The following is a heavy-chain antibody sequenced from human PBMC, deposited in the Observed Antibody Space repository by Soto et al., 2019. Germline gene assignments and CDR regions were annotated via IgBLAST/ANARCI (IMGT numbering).Heavy chain of an antibody. J-gene: IGHJ4*02. CDR1: GFTFTTYG. CDR2: IWYDGSNK. D-gene: IGHD3-10*01. V-gene: IGHV3-33*01. Sequence: QVQLVESGGGVVQPGRSLRLSCAASGFTFTTYGMHWVRQAPGKGLEWVAVIWYDGSNKYYADSVKGRFTISRDNSKNTLYLQMNSLRAEDTAVYYCASLYYYGSGTPDYWGQGTLVTVSS. CDR3: ASLYYYGSGTPDY.